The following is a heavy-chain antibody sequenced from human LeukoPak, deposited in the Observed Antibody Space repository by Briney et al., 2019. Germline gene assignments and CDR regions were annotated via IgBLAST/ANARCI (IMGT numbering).Heavy chain of an antibody. Sequence: GASVKVSCKASGYTFTGYYMHWVRQAPGQGLEWMGWINPNSGGTNYAQKFQGRVTMTRDTSISTAYMELSRLRSDDTAVYYCARGGAYYYDSSGYYYWDYWGQGTLVTVSS. CDR3: ARGGAYYYDSSGYYYWDY. D-gene: IGHD3-22*01. V-gene: IGHV1-2*02. CDR1: GYTFTGYY. CDR2: INPNSGGT. J-gene: IGHJ4*02.